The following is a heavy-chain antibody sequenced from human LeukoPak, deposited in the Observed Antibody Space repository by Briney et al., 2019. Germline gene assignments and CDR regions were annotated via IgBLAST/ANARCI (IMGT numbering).Heavy chain of an antibody. CDR2: IYYSGST. Sequence: SETLSLTCTVSGASISSYYWSWIRQPPGKGLEWIGYIYYSGSTNXXPSLKXRVTISVDTSKNQFSLKLTSVTAADTAVYYCARDLQSGPPVGWGQGTLVTVSS. J-gene: IGHJ4*02. D-gene: IGHD3-16*01. CDR3: ARDLQSGPPVG. CDR1: GASISSYY. V-gene: IGHV4-59*01.